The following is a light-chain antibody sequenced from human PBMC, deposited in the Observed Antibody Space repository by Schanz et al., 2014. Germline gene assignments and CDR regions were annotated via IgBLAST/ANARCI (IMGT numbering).Light chain of an antibody. V-gene: IGLV2-14*01. CDR2: DVS. Sequence: QSALTQPASVSGSPGQSITISCTGTSSDVGRYNYVSWYQQHPGKAPKVMIYDVSNRPSGVSNRFSGSKSGNTASLTISGLQAEDEADYYCSSYTSSSTGVFGGGTKLTVL. CDR3: SSYTSSSTGV. J-gene: IGLJ3*02. CDR1: SSDVGRYNY.